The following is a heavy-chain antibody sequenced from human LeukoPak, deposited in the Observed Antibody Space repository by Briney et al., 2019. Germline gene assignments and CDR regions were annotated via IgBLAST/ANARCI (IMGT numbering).Heavy chain of an antibody. Sequence: VASVKVSCKASGYTFTSYDINWVRQAPGQGLEWMGGIIPILGTANYAQKFQGRVTITADESTSTAYMELSSLRSEDTAVYYCARAVTTMVRGALDYYYYYMDVWGKGTTVTISS. CDR2: IIPILGTA. J-gene: IGHJ6*03. V-gene: IGHV1-69*13. CDR1: GYTFTSYD. D-gene: IGHD3-10*01. CDR3: ARAVTTMVRGALDYYYYYMDV.